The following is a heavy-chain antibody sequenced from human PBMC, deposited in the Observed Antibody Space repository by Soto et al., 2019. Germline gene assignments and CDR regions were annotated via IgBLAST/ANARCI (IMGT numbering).Heavy chain of an antibody. Sequence: PSETLSLTXTVSGGSISSYYWSWIRQPAGKGLEWIGRIYTSGSTNYNPSLKSRVTMSVDTSKNQFSLKLSSVTAADTAVYYCARASPVITIFGVVIIYGMDVWGQGTTVTVSS. D-gene: IGHD3-3*01. J-gene: IGHJ6*02. CDR3: ARASPVITIFGVVIIYGMDV. CDR2: IYTSGST. V-gene: IGHV4-4*07. CDR1: GGSISSYY.